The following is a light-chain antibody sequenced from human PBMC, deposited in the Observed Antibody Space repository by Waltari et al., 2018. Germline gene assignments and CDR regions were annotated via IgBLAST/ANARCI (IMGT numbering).Light chain of an antibody. J-gene: IGKJ1*01. CDR3: QHYVSLPAT. Sequence: EIVLTQSPGTLFLSPGEGATLSCRASQSVSRTLAWYQQKPGQAPRLLIYVASSRATGIPDRFSGSGSGTDFSLTISRLEPDDSAVYFCQHYVSLPATFGQGTKVEIK. CDR1: QSVSRT. CDR2: VAS. V-gene: IGKV3-20*01.